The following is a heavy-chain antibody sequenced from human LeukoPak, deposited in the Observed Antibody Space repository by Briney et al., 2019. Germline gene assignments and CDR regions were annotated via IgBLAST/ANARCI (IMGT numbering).Heavy chain of an antibody. Sequence: GGPLRLSCAASGFTFDDYAMHWVRQAPGKGLEWVSGISWNSGSIGYADSVKGRFTISRDNAKNSLYLQMNSLRAEDTAVYYCASWACFYPSCSPPYYYGMDVWGQGTTVTVSS. D-gene: IGHD3-16*01. CDR3: ASWACFYPSCSPPYYYGMDV. CDR1: GFTFDDYA. V-gene: IGHV3-9*01. CDR2: ISWNSGSI. J-gene: IGHJ6*02.